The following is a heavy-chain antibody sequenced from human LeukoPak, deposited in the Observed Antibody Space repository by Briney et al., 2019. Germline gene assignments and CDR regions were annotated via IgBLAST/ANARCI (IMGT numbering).Heavy chain of an antibody. CDR1: GYSFTSYR. D-gene: IGHD5-24*01. Sequence: GEPLKISCKGSGYSFTSYRIGWVRQMPGKGLEWMGIIYPGDSDTIYSPSFQGQVTISADKSISTAYLQWGSLKASDTAMYYCARRRDDYPDTWGQGTMVTVSS. V-gene: IGHV5-51*01. J-gene: IGHJ3*01. CDR2: IYPGDSDT. CDR3: ARRRDDYPDT.